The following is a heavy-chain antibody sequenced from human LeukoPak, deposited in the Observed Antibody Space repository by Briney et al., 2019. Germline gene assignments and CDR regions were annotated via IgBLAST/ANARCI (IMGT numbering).Heavy chain of an antibody. D-gene: IGHD3-16*01. CDR2: FYTSGST. CDR1: GGSISSYY. J-gene: IGHJ5*02. Sequence: PSGTLSLTCTVPGGSISSYYWTWIRQPAGKGLEWIGRFYTSGSTNYNPSLQSRVTIPVDKSKKQFSRRLNSVTAAHTAWYYCSPWRAGGWFDPWGQGTLVTVSS. V-gene: IGHV4-4*07. CDR3: SPWRAGGWFDP.